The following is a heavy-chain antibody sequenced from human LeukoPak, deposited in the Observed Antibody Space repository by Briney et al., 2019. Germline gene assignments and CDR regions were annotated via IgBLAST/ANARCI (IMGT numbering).Heavy chain of an antibody. J-gene: IGHJ6*02. CDR3: VRGYSFGPYGMDV. CDR2: ISSSGGNT. Sequence: GGSLRLSCAASGFXFSSYAIHWVRQAPGKGLEYVSVISSSGGNTYYANSVKGRFTISRDNSKNTLYLQMSSLRAEDTAVYFCVRGYSFGPYGMDVWGQGTTVTVSS. CDR1: GFXFSSYA. V-gene: IGHV3-64*01. D-gene: IGHD2-15*01.